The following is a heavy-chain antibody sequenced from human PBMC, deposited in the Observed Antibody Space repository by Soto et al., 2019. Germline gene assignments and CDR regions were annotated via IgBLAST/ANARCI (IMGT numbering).Heavy chain of an antibody. CDR3: ARDEDYGDSSYYYGMDV. CDR2: ISYDGSNK. V-gene: IGHV3-30-3*01. D-gene: IGHD4-17*01. Sequence: QVQLVESGGGVVQPGRSLRLSCAASGFTVSSYAMHWVRQAPGKGLEWVAVISYDGSNKYYADSVKGRFTISRDNSKNTLYLQMNSLRAEDTAVYYCARDEDYGDSSYYYGMDVWGQGTTVTVSS. CDR1: GFTVSSYA. J-gene: IGHJ6*02.